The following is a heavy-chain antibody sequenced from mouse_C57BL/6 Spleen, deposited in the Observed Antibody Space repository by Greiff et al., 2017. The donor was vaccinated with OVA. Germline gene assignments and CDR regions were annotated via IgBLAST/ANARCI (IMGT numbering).Heavy chain of an antibody. CDR1: GFSLTSYG. J-gene: IGHJ2*01. V-gene: IGHV2-2*01. Sequence: QVQLQQSGPGLVQPSQSLSITCTVSGFSLTSYGVHWVRQSPGKGLEWLGVIWSGGSTDYNAAFISRLSISKDNSKSQVFFKMNSLQADDTAIDYCARCYYGSSFYYFDYWGQGTTLTVSS. D-gene: IGHD1-1*01. CDR2: IWSGGST. CDR3: ARCYYGSSFYYFDY.